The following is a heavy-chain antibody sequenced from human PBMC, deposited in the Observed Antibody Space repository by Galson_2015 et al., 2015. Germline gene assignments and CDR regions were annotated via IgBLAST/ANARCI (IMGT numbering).Heavy chain of an antibody. D-gene: IGHD4-17*01. CDR1: GFTFDDYA. Sequence: SLRLSCAASGFTFDDYAMHWVRQAPGKGLEWVSGISWNSGSIGYADSVKGRFTISRDNAKNSLYLQMNSLRAEDTALYYCAKDILGDALRDYYYGMDVWGQGTTVTVSS. CDR2: ISWNSGSI. CDR3: AKDILGDALRDYYYGMDV. V-gene: IGHV3-9*01. J-gene: IGHJ6*02.